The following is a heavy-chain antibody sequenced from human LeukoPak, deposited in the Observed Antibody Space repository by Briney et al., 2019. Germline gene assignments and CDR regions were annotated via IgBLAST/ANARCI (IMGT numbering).Heavy chain of an antibody. V-gene: IGHV3-7*01. CDR3: AKVGSISWFMDY. J-gene: IGHJ4*02. CDR1: GFTFSSYY. Sequence: GGSLRLSCAASGFTFSSYYMSWVRQAPGKGLEWVANIRQDGSEKYYVDSVKGRFTISRDNAKNSLYLQMNSLRAEDTAVYYCAKVGSISWFMDYWGQGTLVTVSS. CDR2: IRQDGSEK. D-gene: IGHD3-3*02.